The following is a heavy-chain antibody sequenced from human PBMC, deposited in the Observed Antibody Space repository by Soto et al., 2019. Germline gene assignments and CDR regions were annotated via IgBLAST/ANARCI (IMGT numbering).Heavy chain of an antibody. Sequence: QVQLQESGPGLVKPSETLSLTCTVSGGSISNHYWSWIRQPPGKGLEWIGYIYYNGTTNYNPPLKSRVTMSVDTSKNQSSLKLSSVTAADTAVYYCTRANWYSEYWGQGTLVTVSS. CDR3: TRANWYSEY. CDR2: IYYNGTT. V-gene: IGHV4-59*11. CDR1: GGSISNHY. D-gene: IGHD7-27*01. J-gene: IGHJ4*02.